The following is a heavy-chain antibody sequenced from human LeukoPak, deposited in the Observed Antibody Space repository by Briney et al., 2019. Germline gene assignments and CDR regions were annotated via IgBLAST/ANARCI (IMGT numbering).Heavy chain of an antibody. CDR1: GGSFSGYY. Sequence: SETLSLTCAVYGGSFSGYYWSWIRQPPGKGLEWIGEINHSGSTNYNPSLKSRVTISVDTSKNQFSLKLRPVTAADAAVYYCARRLYSSSTYNWFDPWGQGTLVAVSS. CDR3: ARRLYSSSTYNWFDP. V-gene: IGHV4-34*01. CDR2: INHSGST. J-gene: IGHJ5*02. D-gene: IGHD6-6*01.